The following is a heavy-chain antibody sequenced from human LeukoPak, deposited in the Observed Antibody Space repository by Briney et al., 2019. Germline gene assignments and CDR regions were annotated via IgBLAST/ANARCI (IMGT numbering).Heavy chain of an antibody. CDR1: GYTFTSYY. J-gene: IGHJ4*02. CDR3: APAATWSPSYFDY. CDR2: INPSGGST. V-gene: IGHV1-46*01. D-gene: IGHD2-15*01. Sequence: ASVKVSCKASGYTFTSYYMDWVRQAPGQGLEWMGIINPSGGSTSYAQKFRGRVTMTRDTSTSTVYMELSSLRSEDTAVYYCAPAATWSPSYFDYWGQGTLVSVSS.